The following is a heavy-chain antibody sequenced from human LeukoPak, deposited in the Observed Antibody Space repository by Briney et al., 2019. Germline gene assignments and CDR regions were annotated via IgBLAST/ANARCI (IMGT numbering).Heavy chain of an antibody. J-gene: IGHJ3*02. CDR3: AREKGLSTVTYDKAFDI. D-gene: IGHD4-17*01. V-gene: IGHV4-4*07. CDR1: GGSISSYY. Sequence: SETLSLTCTVSGGSISSYYWSWIRQPAGKGLEWIGRIYTSGSTNYNPSLKSRVTMSVDTSKNQFSLKLSSVTAAGTAVYYCAREKGLSTVTYDKAFDIWGQGTMVTVSS. CDR2: IYTSGST.